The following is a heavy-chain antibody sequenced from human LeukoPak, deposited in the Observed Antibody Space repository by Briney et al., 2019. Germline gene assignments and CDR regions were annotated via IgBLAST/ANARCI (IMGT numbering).Heavy chain of an antibody. J-gene: IGHJ4*02. Sequence: PGGSLRLSCATSGFSLNTYSMNWVRQAPGKGLEWASSISSSGGYIFYADSVKGRFTISRDNAKNSLFLQMNSLRAEDTAVYYCARDVLEDKVATTPGCALGYWGQGTLVTVSS. CDR3: ARDVLEDKVATTPGCALGY. CDR1: GFSLNTYS. CDR2: ISSSGGYI. D-gene: IGHD5-12*01. V-gene: IGHV3-21*01.